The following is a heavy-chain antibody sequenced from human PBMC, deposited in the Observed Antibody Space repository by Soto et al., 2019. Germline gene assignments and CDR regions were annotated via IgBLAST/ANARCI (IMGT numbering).Heavy chain of an antibody. D-gene: IGHD3-10*01. CDR2: IYYSGST. CDR1: GGSISSYY. CDR3: ARRGPYYYGSGSYYKANAFDI. V-gene: IGHV4-59*08. Sequence: PSETLSLTCTVSGGSISSYYWSWIRQPPGKGLEWIGYIYYSGSTNYNPSPKSRVTISVDTSKNQFSLKLSSVTAADTAVYYCARRGPYYYGSGSYYKANAFDIWGQGTMVTGSS. J-gene: IGHJ3*02.